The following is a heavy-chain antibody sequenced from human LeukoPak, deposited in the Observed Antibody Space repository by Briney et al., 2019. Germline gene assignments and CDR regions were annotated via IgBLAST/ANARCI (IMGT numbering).Heavy chain of an antibody. V-gene: IGHV7-4-1*02. D-gene: IGHD3-16*01. J-gene: IGHJ6*02. CDR1: GYTFTSYP. CDR3: ARPMGRYYYYGMDV. CDR2: INTNTGNA. Sequence: ASVKVSCKASGYTFTSYPMNWVRQAPGQGLEWMGWINTNTGNAAYAQGLTGRSVFSLDTSVSTAYLEISSLKAEDTAVYYCARPMGRYYYYGMDVWGQGTTVTVS.